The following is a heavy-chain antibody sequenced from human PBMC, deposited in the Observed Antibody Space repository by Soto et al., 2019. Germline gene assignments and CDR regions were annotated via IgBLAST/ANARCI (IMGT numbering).Heavy chain of an antibody. D-gene: IGHD2-21*01. CDR3: ERQIRRGSTLRGVDF. CDR2: VYYTGGT. Sequence: QLQLQESGPGLVKASETLSLTCSVSGGSISSSGYYWGWVRQPPGKGLEWIGNVYYTGGTYYNPSLNRRLTMSVDTSKSQFSLRLSSVTAADTAVYYCERQIRRGSTLRGVDFWGQGILVTVSS. J-gene: IGHJ4*02. V-gene: IGHV4-39*01. CDR1: GGSISSSGYY.